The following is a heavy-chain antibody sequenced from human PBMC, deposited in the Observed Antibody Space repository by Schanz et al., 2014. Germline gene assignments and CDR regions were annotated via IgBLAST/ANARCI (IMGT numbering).Heavy chain of an antibody. CDR3: ARGGYSSGWYDRDIAHFDY. Sequence: VQLVESGGGLVKPGASVKVSCKTSGYAFSDYGITWVRQAPGQGLEWLGWISGSNGNTNYTQKFQGRVTMTTDTSTSTAYMELRSLRSDDTAVYYCARGGYSSGWYDRDIAHFDYWGQGTLVTVSS. D-gene: IGHD6-19*01. J-gene: IGHJ4*02. V-gene: IGHV1-18*01. CDR1: GYAFSDYG. CDR2: ISGSNGNT.